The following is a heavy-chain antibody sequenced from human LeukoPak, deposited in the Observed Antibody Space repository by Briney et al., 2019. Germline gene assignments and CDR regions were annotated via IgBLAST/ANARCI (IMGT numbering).Heavy chain of an antibody. CDR3: ARLRTEGDWLLNDAFDI. V-gene: IGHV3-21*01. J-gene: IGHJ3*02. CDR1: GFTFSSYS. Sequence: KPGGSLRLSCAASGFTFSSYSMNWVRQAPGKGLEWVSSISSSSSYIYYADSVKGRFTISRDSAKNSLYLQMNSLRAEDTAVYYCARLRTEGDWLLNDAFDIWGQGTMVTVSS. CDR2: ISSSSSYI. D-gene: IGHD3/OR15-3a*01.